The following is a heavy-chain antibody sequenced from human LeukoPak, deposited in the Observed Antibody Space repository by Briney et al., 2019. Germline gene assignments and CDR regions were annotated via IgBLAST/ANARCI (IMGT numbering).Heavy chain of an antibody. Sequence: GGSLRLSCAASGFTFSSYGMHWVRQAPGKGLEWVAFIRYDGSNKYYADSVKGRFTISRDNSKNTLYLQMNSLRAEDTAVYYCAKVGELELQFDPWGQGTLVTVSS. J-gene: IGHJ5*02. CDR1: GFTFSSYG. D-gene: IGHD1-7*01. V-gene: IGHV3-30*02. CDR3: AKVGELELQFDP. CDR2: IRYDGSNK.